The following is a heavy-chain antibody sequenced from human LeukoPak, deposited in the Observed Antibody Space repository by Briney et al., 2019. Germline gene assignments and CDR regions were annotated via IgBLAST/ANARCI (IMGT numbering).Heavy chain of an antibody. V-gene: IGHV1-2*02. CDR3: ARVGSYGTEDFDY. D-gene: IGHD5-18*01. CDR2: INPNGGGT. Sequence: ASVKVSCKASGYTFTGYYMHWVRQAPGQGLEWMGWINPNGGGTNYAQKFQGRVTMTRDTSISTAYMELSRLRSDDMAVYYCARVGSYGTEDFDYWGQGTLVTVSS. J-gene: IGHJ4*02. CDR1: GYTFTGYY.